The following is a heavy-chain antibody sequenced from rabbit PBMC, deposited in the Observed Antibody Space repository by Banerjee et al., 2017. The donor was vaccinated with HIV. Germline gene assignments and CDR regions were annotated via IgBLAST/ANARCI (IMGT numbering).Heavy chain of an antibody. D-gene: IGHD4-1*01. J-gene: IGHJ4*01. CDR2: IYTGSSGST. CDR3: ARDLAGVIGWNFNF. Sequence: QEQLEESGGDLVKPEGSLTLTCTASGVSFSSNYWICWVRQAPGKGLEWIACIYTGSSGSTYYASWAKGRFTISKTSSTTVTLQMTSLTAADTATYFCARDLAGVIGWNFNFWGPGTLVTVS. V-gene: IGHV1S45*01. CDR1: GVSFSSNYW.